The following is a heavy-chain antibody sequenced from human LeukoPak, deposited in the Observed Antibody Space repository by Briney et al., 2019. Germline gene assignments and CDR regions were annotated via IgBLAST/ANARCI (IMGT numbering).Heavy chain of an antibody. D-gene: IGHD3-22*01. J-gene: IGHJ4*02. Sequence: SETLSLTCAVSGGSISSSNWWSWVRQPPGKGLEWIGEIYHSGSTNYNPSLKSRVTMSVDTSKNQFSLKLSSVTAADTAVYYCGRIPYYYESSVYRFFAYWGKGTLVTVSS. CDR3: GRIPYYYESSVYRFFAY. CDR1: GGSISSSNW. CDR2: IYHSGST. V-gene: IGHV4-4*02.